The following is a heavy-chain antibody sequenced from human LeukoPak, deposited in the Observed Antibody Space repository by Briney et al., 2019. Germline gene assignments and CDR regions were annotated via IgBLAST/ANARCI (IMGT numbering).Heavy chain of an antibody. CDR1: DGSISSYY. CDR2: IYTSGST. V-gene: IGHV4-4*07. J-gene: IGHJ3*02. CDR3: ARDRGWLVKGDAFDI. Sequence: SETLSLTCTVSDGSISSYYWSWIRQPAGKGLEWIGRIYTSGSTNYNPSLKSRVTMSVDTSKNQFSLKLSSVTAADTAVYYCARDRGWLVKGDAFDIWGQGTMVTVSS. D-gene: IGHD6-19*01.